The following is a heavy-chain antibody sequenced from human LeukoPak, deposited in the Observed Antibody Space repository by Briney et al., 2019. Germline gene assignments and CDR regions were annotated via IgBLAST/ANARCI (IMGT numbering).Heavy chain of an antibody. CDR2: IYHSGST. J-gene: IGHJ4*02. CDR1: GYSISSGYY. D-gene: IGHD5-24*01. Sequence: PSETLSLTCTVSGYSISSGYYWGWIRQPPGKGLGWIGSIYHSGSTYYNPSLKSRVTISVDTSKNQFSLKLSSVTAADTAVYYCARDGEGDGCNYFLGYWGQGTLVTVSS. V-gene: IGHV4-38-2*02. CDR3: ARDGEGDGCNYFLGY.